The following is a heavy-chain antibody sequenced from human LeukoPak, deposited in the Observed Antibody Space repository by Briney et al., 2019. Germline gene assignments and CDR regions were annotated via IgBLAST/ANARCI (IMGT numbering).Heavy chain of an antibody. J-gene: IGHJ3*02. V-gene: IGHV3-9*01. CDR2: ISWNSGSI. Sequence: GRSLRLSCAASGFTFDDYAMHWVRQAPGKGLEWVSGISWNSGSIGYADSVKGRFTISRDNAKNSLYLQMNSLRAEDTAVYYCAREGPNDAFDIWGQGTMVTVSS. CDR1: GFTFDDYA. CDR3: AREGPNDAFDI.